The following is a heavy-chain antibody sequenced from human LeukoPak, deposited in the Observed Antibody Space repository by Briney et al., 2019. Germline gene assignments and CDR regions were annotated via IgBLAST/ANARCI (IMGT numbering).Heavy chain of an antibody. CDR3: ARHRYYYDSSGYYYQP. CDR2: IYYSGST. J-gene: IGHJ5*02. D-gene: IGHD3-22*01. CDR1: GGYISSYY. V-gene: IGHV4-59*01. Sequence: SETLSLTCTVSGGYISSYYWSWIRQPPGKGLEWIGYIYYSGSTNYNPSLKSRVTISVDTSKNQFSLRLSSVTAADTAVYYCARHRYYYDSSGYYYQPWGQGTLVTVSS.